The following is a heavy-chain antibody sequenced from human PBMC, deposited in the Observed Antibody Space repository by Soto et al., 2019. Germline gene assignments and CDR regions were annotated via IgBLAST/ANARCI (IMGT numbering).Heavy chain of an antibody. D-gene: IGHD3-10*01. CDR1: GYSFTSYW. Sequence: PGESLKISCKGSGYSFTSYWIGWVRQMPGKGLEWMGIIYPGDSDTRYSPSFQGQVTISADKSISTVYLQWSSLKASDTAMYYCAKPQSYYGSGTYYPPDYWGQGTLVTVSS. CDR2: IYPGDSDT. V-gene: IGHV5-51*01. CDR3: AKPQSYYGSGTYYPPDY. J-gene: IGHJ4*02.